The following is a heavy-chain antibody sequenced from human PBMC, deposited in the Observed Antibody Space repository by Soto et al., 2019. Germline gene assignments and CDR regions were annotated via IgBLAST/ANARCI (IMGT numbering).Heavy chain of an antibody. V-gene: IGHV1-2*04. CDR1: GYTFTGHY. J-gene: IGHJ4*02. CDR3: ARDRGYNWNPYYFDY. CDR2: INPNSGGT. Sequence: ASVKVSCKASGYTFTGHYMHWVRQAPGQGLEWMGWINPNSGGTIYAQKFQGWVTMTRDTSINTAYMELRRLKSDDTAVYYCARDRGYNWNPYYFDYWGQGTLVTVSS. D-gene: IGHD1-20*01.